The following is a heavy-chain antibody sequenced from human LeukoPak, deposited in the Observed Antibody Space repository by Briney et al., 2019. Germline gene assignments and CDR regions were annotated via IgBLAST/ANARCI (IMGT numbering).Heavy chain of an antibody. CDR1: GGSISSGGYY. D-gene: IGHD3-22*01. V-gene: IGHV4-31*03. J-gene: IGHJ5*02. Sequence: SETLSLTCTVSGGSISSGGYYWSWIRQHPGKGLEWIGYIYNSGRTYYNPSLKSRLTISVDTSKNQFSLKLSSVTAADTAVYYCARALYDSSHHWGQGTLVTVSS. CDR2: IYNSGRT. CDR3: ARALYDSSHH.